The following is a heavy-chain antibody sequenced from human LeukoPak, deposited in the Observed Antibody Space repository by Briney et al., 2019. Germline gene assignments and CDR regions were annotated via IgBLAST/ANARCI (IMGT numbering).Heavy chain of an antibody. Sequence: GRSLRLSCAASGFTFDDYAMHWVRQAPGKGLEWVSGISWNSGSIGYSDSVKGRFTISRDNSKNTLYLQMNSLRAEDTAVYYCAKDQGDSSSWYFDYWGQGTLVTVSS. CDR1: GFTFDDYA. J-gene: IGHJ4*02. CDR2: ISWNSGSI. D-gene: IGHD6-13*01. CDR3: AKDQGDSSSWYFDY. V-gene: IGHV3-9*01.